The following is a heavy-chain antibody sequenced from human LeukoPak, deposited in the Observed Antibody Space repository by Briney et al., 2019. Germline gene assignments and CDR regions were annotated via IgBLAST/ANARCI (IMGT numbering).Heavy chain of an antibody. CDR1: GGSTRGYY. J-gene: IGHJ4*02. D-gene: IGHD1-26*01. CDR3: ARESGSYSRIDY. V-gene: IGHV4-4*07. Sequence: SSETLFLTCIVSGGSTRGYYWTWIRQSAGQGLEWIGRIYSSGSTSYHPSLKSRFTLSVDTSKNQFSLRLNSVTAADTAVYYCARESGSYSRIDYRGQGTLVTVSS. CDR2: IYSSGST.